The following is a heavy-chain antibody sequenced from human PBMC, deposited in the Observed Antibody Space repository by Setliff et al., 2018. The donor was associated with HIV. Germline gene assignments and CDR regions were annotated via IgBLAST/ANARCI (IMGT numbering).Heavy chain of an antibody. V-gene: IGHV4-31*03. J-gene: IGHJ4*02. Sequence: PSETLSLTCTVSGGSINTGHYYWSWIRHHPGKGLEWIAYIYYTGNTYFNPSLKSRITISIDTSKNQFSLKVSSVTAADTAVYYCARDRYAGEIDYWGQGTLVTVSS. D-gene: IGHD3-10*01. CDR2: IYYTGNT. CDR1: GGSINTGHYY. CDR3: ARDRYAGEIDY.